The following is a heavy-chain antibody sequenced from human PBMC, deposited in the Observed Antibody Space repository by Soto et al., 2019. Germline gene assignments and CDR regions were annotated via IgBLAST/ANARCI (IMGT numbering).Heavy chain of an antibody. CDR1: GGTFSSYA. Sequence: SVKVSCKASGGTFSSYAISWVRQAPGQGLEWMGGIIPIFGTANYAQKFQGRVTITADKSTSTAYMELSSLRSEDTTVYYCARDAANSGSHAYIDYWGQGXLVTVFS. CDR3: ARDAANSGSHAYIDY. CDR2: IIPIFGTA. D-gene: IGHD1-26*01. V-gene: IGHV1-69*06. J-gene: IGHJ4*02.